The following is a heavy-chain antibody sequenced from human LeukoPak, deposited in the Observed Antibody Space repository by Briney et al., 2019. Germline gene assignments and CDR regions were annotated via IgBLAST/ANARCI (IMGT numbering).Heavy chain of an antibody. V-gene: IGHV4-34*01. Sequence: SETLSLTCAVYGGSFSGYYWSWIRQPPGKGLDWIGNIYYSGCTYYNPCLKRRVTIAVVTSKNQFSLKLSSVTAADTAVYYCARQGLRYFDWLNPAQFDYWGQGALVTVSS. CDR2: IYYSGCT. CDR1: GGSFSGYY. J-gene: IGHJ4*02. D-gene: IGHD3-9*01. CDR3: ARQGLRYFDWLNPAQFDY.